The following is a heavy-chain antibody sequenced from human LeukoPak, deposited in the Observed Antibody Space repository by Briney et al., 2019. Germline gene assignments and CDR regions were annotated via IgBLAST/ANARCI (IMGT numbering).Heavy chain of an antibody. CDR3: ARDQHWYFDV. CDR1: GFTFSSYA. CDR2: ISGSSGST. J-gene: IGHJ2*01. V-gene: IGHV3-23*01. Sequence: GGSLRLSCAASGFTFSSYAMSWVRQAPGKGLEWVSGISGSSGSTFYADSVKGRFTISRANSENTLYLQMNSLRAEDTAVYYCARDQHWYFDVWGRGTLVPVSS.